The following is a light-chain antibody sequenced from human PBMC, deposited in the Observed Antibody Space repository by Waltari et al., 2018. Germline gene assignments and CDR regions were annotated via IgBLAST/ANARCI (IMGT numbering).Light chain of an antibody. CDR1: QSISNW. CDR3: QQYNSYSLLT. V-gene: IGKV1-5*03. Sequence: DIQMTQSPSTLSASVGERVTITCRASQSISNWLAWYQQKPGKAPKLLIYKASTLESGVPSRFSGSGSVTEFTLTISSLQTDDFATYYCQQYNSYSLLTFGGGTKVEIK. J-gene: IGKJ4*01. CDR2: KAS.